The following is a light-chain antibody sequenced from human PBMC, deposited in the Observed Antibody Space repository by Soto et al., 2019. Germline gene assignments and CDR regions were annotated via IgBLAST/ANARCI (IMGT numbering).Light chain of an antibody. CDR2: AAS. CDR1: QSINRR. Sequence: DIQMTQSPSSLSASVGDTVTITCRASQSINRRFSWYQQKAGQAPKLLIYAASRLQSGVPSRFSGSGSGTDFTLTISSLQPEDFATYFCQQSYSRVTFGQGTKV. V-gene: IGKV1-39*01. J-gene: IGKJ1*01. CDR3: QQSYSRVT.